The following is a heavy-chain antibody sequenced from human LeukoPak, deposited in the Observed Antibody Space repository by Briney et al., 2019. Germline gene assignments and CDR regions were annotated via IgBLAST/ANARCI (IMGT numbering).Heavy chain of an antibody. D-gene: IGHD2-21*02. CDR1: GFTFSRYT. V-gene: IGHV3-48*04. J-gene: IGHJ4*02. CDR3: TTSLPHVVDVTTSDGGN. Sequence: GGSLRLSCAASGFTFSRYTMNWVRQAPGKGLEWASYISSSGDTKYYADSVRGRFTISRDNAKNSLYLQMNSLRAEDTAVYYCTTSLPHVVDVTTSDGGNWGQGTLVTVSS. CDR2: ISSSGDTK.